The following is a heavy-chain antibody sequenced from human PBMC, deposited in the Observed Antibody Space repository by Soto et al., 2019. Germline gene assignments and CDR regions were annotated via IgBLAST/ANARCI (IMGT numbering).Heavy chain of an antibody. CDR3: ARGGRLYGMDV. D-gene: IGHD6-25*01. J-gene: IGHJ6*02. CDR1: GFTFSNVW. V-gene: IGHV3-15*01. Sequence: NPGGSLRLSCAASGFTFSNVWLSWVRQGPGKGLEWLGRIKSRTENETTDYASPARGRFIISRDDSKNMLYLQLNSLKSEDTGVYYCARGGRLYGMDVWGQGTTVTVSS. CDR2: IKSRTENETT.